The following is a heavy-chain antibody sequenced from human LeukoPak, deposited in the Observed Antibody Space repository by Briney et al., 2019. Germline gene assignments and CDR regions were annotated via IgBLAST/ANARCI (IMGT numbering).Heavy chain of an antibody. CDR3: ARDGGRWLQNFDY. Sequence: PSETLSLTCTVSGGSISSYYWSWIRQPPGKGLEWIGYIYYSGSTIYNPSLKSRVTISVDTSKNQFSLKLSSVTAADTAVYYCARDGGRWLQNFDYWGQGTLVTVSS. V-gene: IGHV4-59*12. CDR2: IYYSGST. CDR1: GGSISSYY. J-gene: IGHJ4*02. D-gene: IGHD5-24*01.